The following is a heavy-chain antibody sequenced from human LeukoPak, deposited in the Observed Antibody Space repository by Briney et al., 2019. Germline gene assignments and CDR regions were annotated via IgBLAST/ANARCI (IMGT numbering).Heavy chain of an antibody. CDR2: ISGSGGST. Sequence: GGSLRLSCAVSGFTVSSNYMSWVRQAPGKGLEWVSAISGSGGSTYYADSVKGRFTISRDNSKNTLYLQMNSLRAEDTAVYYCTKQRDPDTTLTTDYWGQGTLVTVSS. V-gene: IGHV3-23*01. J-gene: IGHJ4*02. CDR3: TKQRDPDTTLTTDY. CDR1: GFTVSSNY. D-gene: IGHD4-17*01.